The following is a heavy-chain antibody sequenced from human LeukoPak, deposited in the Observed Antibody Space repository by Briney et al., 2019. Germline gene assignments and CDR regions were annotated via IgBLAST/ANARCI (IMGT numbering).Heavy chain of an antibody. CDR2: IYYSGST. Sequence: MPSETLSLTCTVSGGSISSSSYYWGWIRQPPGKGLEWIGSIYYSGSTNYNPSLKSRVTILVDTSKNQFSLKLSSVTAADTAVYYCARRRSGSYSKYSYWGQGTLVTVSS. J-gene: IGHJ4*02. CDR1: GGSISSSSYY. CDR3: ARRRSGSYSKYSY. D-gene: IGHD1-26*01. V-gene: IGHV4-39*07.